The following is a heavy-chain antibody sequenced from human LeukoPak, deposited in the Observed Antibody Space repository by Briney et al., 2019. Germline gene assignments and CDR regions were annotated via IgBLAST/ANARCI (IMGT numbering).Heavy chain of an antibody. J-gene: IGHJ3*02. V-gene: IGHV4-39*01. CDR1: GGSISSSSYY. CDR3: AKRRITMAQGGTAFDI. D-gene: IGHD3-10*01. CDR2: IYYSGST. Sequence: SETLSLTCTVSGGSISSSSYYWGWIRQPPGKGLEWIGSIYYSGSTYYNPSLKSRVTISVDTSKNQFSLKLSSVTAADTAVYYCAKRRITMAQGGTAFDIWGQGTMVTVSS.